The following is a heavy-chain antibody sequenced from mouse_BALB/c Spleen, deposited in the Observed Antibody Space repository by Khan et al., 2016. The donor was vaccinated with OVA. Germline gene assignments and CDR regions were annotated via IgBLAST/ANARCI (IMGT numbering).Heavy chain of an antibody. V-gene: IGHV3-5*02. J-gene: IGHJ1*01. CDR1: GISITTGNYR. Sequence: EVQLVETGPGLVKPSQTVSLTCTVTGISITTGNYRWGWIRQFPGNKLEWIGYIYYSGTNTYNPSLTSRTTITRDTSKNQFFLEMNSLTAEDTATYYCARDYGSLYWYFDVWGAGTTVTVSS. CDR2: IYYSGTN. CDR3: ARDYGSLYWYFDV. D-gene: IGHD1-1*01.